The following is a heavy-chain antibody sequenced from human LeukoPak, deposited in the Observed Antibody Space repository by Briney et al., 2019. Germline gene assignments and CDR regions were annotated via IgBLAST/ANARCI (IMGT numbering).Heavy chain of an antibody. CDR2: ISAYNGNT. J-gene: IGHJ3*02. V-gene: IGHV1-18*01. CDR1: GGTFSSYA. CDR3: ATERAIILFGAFDI. D-gene: IGHD3-3*01. Sequence: ASVKVSCKASGGTFSSYAISWVRQAPGQGLEWMGWISAYNGNTNYAQKLQGRVTMTTDTSTSTAYMELRSLRSDDTAVYYCATERAIILFGAFDIWGQGTMVTVSS.